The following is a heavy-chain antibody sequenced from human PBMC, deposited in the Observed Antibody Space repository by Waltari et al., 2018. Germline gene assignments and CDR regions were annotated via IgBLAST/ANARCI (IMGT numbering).Heavy chain of an antibody. D-gene: IGHD6-19*01. CDR2: IIPIFGTA. CDR3: ARERYSSGWFGWFDP. V-gene: IGHV1-69*01. J-gene: IGHJ5*02. Sequence: QVQLVQSGAEVKKPGSSVKVSCKASGGTFSSYAISWVRQAPGQGLEWMGGIIPIFGTANYAQRDQGRVTSTADESTSTAYMELSSLRSEDTAVYYGARERYSSGWFGWFDPWGQGTLVTVSS. CDR1: GGTFSSYA.